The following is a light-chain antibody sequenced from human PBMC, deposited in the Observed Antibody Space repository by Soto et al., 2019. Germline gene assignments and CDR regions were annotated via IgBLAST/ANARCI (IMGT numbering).Light chain of an antibody. CDR2: DVT. CDR3: SSYSSSITHVV. Sequence: QSALTQPASVSGSPGRSVTISCTGSSSDVGDFNYVSWYQHLPGRPPKLIIYDVTNRPSGISYRFSASKSGRTASLTISGLQAEDEADYYCSSYSSSITHVVFGGGTKLTVL. J-gene: IGLJ2*01. CDR1: SSDVGDFNY. V-gene: IGLV2-14*03.